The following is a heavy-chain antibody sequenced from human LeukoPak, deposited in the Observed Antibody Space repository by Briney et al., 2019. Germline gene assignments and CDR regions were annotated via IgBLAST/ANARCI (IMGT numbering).Heavy chain of an antibody. CDR1: GGSISSYY. V-gene: IGHV4-59*01. J-gene: IGHJ4*02. CDR2: IYYNGNT. CDR3: ARDFEGTYGRTLDY. Sequence: SETLSLTCTVSGGSISSYYWSWIRQPPGKGLECIGYIYYNGNTNYNPSLKSRVTIYVDTSKNQFSLKLSSVTAADTAVYYCARDFEGTYGRTLDYWGPGTLVTVSP. D-gene: IGHD3-9*01.